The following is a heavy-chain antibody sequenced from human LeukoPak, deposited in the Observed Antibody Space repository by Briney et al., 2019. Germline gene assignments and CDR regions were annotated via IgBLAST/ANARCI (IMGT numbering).Heavy chain of an antibody. Sequence: GGSLRFSCAASGFTFSSYAMSWVRQAPGKGLEWVSAISGSGGSTYYADSVKGRFTISRDNSKNTLYLQMNSLRAEDTAVYYCAKDLLNEEAHDYWGQGTLVTVPS. CDR2: ISGSGGST. D-gene: IGHD1-1*01. CDR1: GFTFSSYA. V-gene: IGHV3-23*01. CDR3: AKDLLNEEAHDY. J-gene: IGHJ4*02.